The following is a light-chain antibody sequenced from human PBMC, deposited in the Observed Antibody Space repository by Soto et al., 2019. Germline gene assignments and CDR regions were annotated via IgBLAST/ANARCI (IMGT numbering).Light chain of an antibody. CDR1: QSVSSSF. Sequence: EIVLTQSPGTLSLSPGERATLSCRASQSVSSSFLAWYQQRPGQAPRLLIFGASYRATGIPDRFSGSGSGTDFTLTISRLEPEDFAVYYCQPSGNSPPEYTFGPGTNVDSK. J-gene: IGKJ3*01. CDR3: QPSGNSPPEYT. V-gene: IGKV3-20*01. CDR2: GAS.